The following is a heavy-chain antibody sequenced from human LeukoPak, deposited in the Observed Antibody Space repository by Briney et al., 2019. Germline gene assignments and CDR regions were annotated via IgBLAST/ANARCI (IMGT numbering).Heavy chain of an antibody. CDR3: ALYRAARNYYYGMDV. CDR1: GGSISSGGYY. CDR2: IYYSGST. J-gene: IGHJ6*02. Sequence: SETLSLTCTVSGGSISSGGYYWSWIRQHPGKGLEWIGYIYYSGSTYYNPSLKSRVTISVDTSKNQFSLKLSSVTAADTAVYYCALYRAARNYYYGMDVWGQGTTVTVSS. V-gene: IGHV4-31*03. D-gene: IGHD1-1*01.